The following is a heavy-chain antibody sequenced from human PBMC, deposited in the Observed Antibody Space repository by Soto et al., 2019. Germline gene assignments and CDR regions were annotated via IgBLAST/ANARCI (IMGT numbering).Heavy chain of an antibody. J-gene: IGHJ4*02. CDR3: VRDLDWSLDY. CDR1: GFTFSRFW. D-gene: IGHD1-1*01. V-gene: IGHV3-7*04. Sequence: EVHLVESGGGSVQPGGSLRLSCSASGFTFSRFWMTWVRQAPGKGLEWVANIKPDGSEKYYVDSVKGRFTISRDNAKNSLYLEMNSLRAEDTAVYYCVRDLDWSLDYWGQGTLVTVSS. CDR2: IKPDGSEK.